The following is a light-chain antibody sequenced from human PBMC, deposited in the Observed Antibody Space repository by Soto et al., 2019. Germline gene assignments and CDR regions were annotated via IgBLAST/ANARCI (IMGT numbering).Light chain of an antibody. V-gene: IGKV1-39*01. CDR1: QSINTY. CDR2: AAS. Sequence: IQVTQSPSSLSASVGDRVTITCRASQSINTYLSWYQQKPGRAPKHLINAASSLQTGVPSRFSGSGSGTDFTLTISSLQPEDFATYYCQQYKSYWTFGQGTKVDIK. CDR3: QQYKSYWT. J-gene: IGKJ1*01.